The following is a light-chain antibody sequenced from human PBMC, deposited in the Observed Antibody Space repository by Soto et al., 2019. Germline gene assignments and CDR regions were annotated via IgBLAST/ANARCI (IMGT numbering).Light chain of an antibody. J-gene: IGKJ2*01. Sequence: EIVLTQSPATLSLSPGERATLSCRASQSVSTYLAWYQQKPGQTPRLLIYDASNRATGIPARFSGSGSGTEFTLTISSLQSEDFAIYYCQHFNIWPYTFGQGTKVDIK. CDR1: QSVSTY. V-gene: IGKV3-11*01. CDR2: DAS. CDR3: QHFNIWPYT.